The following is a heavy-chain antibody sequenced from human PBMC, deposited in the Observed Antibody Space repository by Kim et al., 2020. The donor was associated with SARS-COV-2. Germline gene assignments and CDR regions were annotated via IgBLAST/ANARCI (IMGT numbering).Heavy chain of an antibody. D-gene: IGHD6-13*01. Sequence: ASVKVSCKASGYTFTSYGISWVRQAPGQGLEWMGWISAYNGNTNYAQKLQGRVTMTTDTSTSTAYMELRSLRSDDTAVYYCARDRIAAALNYGGTEFDPWGQGTLVTVSS. CDR3: ARDRIAAALNYGGTEFDP. CDR1: GYTFTSYG. CDR2: ISAYNGNT. J-gene: IGHJ5*02. V-gene: IGHV1-18*01.